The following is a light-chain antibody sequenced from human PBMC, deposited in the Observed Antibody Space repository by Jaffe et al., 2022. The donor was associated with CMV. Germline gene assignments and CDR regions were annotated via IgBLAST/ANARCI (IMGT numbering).Light chain of an antibody. Sequence: DIVLTQSPDTLSLSPGERATLSCRASQGVSSSYLAWYQQKPGQAPRLLIYGTSNRATGTPDRFSGSGSGTDFTLTITRLEPEDFAVYLCQQYGGSRWTFGQGTKVEVK. CDR3: QQYGGSRWT. CDR2: GTS. V-gene: IGKV3-20*01. J-gene: IGKJ1*01. CDR1: QGVSSSY.